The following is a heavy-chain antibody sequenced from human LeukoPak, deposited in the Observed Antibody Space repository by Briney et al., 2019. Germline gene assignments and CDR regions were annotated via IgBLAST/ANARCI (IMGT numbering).Heavy chain of an antibody. CDR3: AKATTAIVVDNFFDY. J-gene: IGHJ4*02. Sequence: GGSLRLSCAASGFTFSSYGMSWVRQAPGKGLEWVSGIGGSGGSTYYADSVKGRFTISRDNSKNTLYLQMNSLRAEDTALYYCAKATTAIVVDNFFDYWGQGTLVSVSS. CDR2: IGGSGGST. V-gene: IGHV3-23*01. D-gene: IGHD3-22*01. CDR1: GFTFSSYG.